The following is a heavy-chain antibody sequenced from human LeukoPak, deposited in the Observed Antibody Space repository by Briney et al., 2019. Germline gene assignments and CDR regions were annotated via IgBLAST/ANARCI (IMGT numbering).Heavy chain of an antibody. J-gene: IGHJ4*02. CDR3: ARDLWVVVPAAPDY. CDR1: GFTLSSYA. Sequence: GGSLRLSCAASGFTLSSYAMHWVRQAPGKGLEWVAVISYDGSNKYYADSVKGRFTISRDNSKNTLYLQMNSLRAEDTAVYYCARDLWVVVPAAPDYWGQGTLVTVSS. V-gene: IGHV3-30*01. D-gene: IGHD2-2*01. CDR2: ISYDGSNK.